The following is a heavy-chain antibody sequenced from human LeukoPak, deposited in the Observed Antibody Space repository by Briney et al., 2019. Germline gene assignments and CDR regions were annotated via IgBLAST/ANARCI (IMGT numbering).Heavy chain of an antibody. V-gene: IGHV3-33*08. CDR1: GFTFSSYG. CDR2: IWYDGSNK. J-gene: IGHJ4*02. CDR3: ARGGSSSWIDY. Sequence: GRSLRLSCAASGFTFSSYGMHWVRQAPGKGLEWVAVIWYDGSNKYYADSVKGRFTISRDNSKNTLYLQMNSLRAEDTAIYFCARGGSSSWIDYWGQGTLVTVSS. D-gene: IGHD6-13*01.